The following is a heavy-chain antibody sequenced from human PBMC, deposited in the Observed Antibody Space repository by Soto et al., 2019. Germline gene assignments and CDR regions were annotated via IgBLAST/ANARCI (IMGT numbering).Heavy chain of an antibody. Sequence: SLRLSCAASGFTFSSYAMHWVRKAPGKGLEWVAVISYDGSNKYYADSVKGRFTISRDNSKNTLYLQMNSLRAEDTAVYYCARDPYYYYDSSGYYYRNSYFDYWGQGTLVTVSS. CDR3: ARDPYYYYDSSGYYYRNSYFDY. CDR1: GFTFSSYA. D-gene: IGHD3-22*01. CDR2: ISYDGSNK. J-gene: IGHJ4*02. V-gene: IGHV3-30-3*01.